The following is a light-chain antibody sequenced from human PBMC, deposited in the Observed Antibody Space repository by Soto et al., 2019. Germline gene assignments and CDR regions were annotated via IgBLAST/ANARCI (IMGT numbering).Light chain of an antibody. V-gene: IGKV3-11*01. J-gene: IGKJ4*01. CDR1: QSISSH. Sequence: EIVLTQYPATLSLSPGEGATLSCRASQSISSHLAWYQQKPGQAPRLLIYDASNGARGIPARFSGSGSGTDFTLTISSLEPEDFAVYYCQQRSNWRLSFGGGTRVEIK. CDR3: QQRSNWRLS. CDR2: DAS.